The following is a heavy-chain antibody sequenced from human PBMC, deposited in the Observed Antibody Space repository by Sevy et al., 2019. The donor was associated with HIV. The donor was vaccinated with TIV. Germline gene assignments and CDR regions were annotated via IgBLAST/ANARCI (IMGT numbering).Heavy chain of an antibody. D-gene: IGHD1-1*01. CDR3: AKAGGINWFYYYYGMDV. CDR1: GVTFSDYA. CDR2: ISGFGDKK. Sequence: GGSLRLSCAVSGVTFSDYAMSWVRQTPGKGLEWVSFISGFGDKKYYADSVRGRFTISSDNSNNTLHLQMNSLTAEDTAVYYCAKAGGINWFYYYYGMDVWGQGTTVTVSS. J-gene: IGHJ6*02. V-gene: IGHV3-23*01.